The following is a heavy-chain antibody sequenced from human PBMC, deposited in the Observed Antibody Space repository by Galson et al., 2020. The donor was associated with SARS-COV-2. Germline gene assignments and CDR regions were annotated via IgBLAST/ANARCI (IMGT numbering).Heavy chain of an antibody. CDR2: RWYDGSNK. Sequence: GGSLRLSCAASGFTFSSYGMHWVRQAPGKGLEWVAVRWYDGSNKYYADSVKGRFTISRDNSKNTLYLQMNSLRAEDTAVYYCAKDLDLHYYDSSGFDYWGQGTLVTVSS. CDR3: AKDLDLHYYDSSGFDY. CDR1: GFTFSSYG. V-gene: IGHV3-33*06. J-gene: IGHJ4*02. D-gene: IGHD3-22*01.